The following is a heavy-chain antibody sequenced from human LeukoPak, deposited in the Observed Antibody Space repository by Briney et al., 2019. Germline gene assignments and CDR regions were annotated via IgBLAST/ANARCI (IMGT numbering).Heavy chain of an antibody. CDR3: ARDLDYYGSGSYGD. CDR2: INPNSGGT. CDR1: GYTFTGYY. Sequence: AASVKVSCKASGYTFTGYYMHWVRQAPGQGLEWMGRINPNSGGTNYAQKFQGRVTVTRDTSISTAYMELSRLSSDDTAVYYCARDLDYYGSGSYGDWGQGTLVTVSS. J-gene: IGHJ4*02. V-gene: IGHV1-2*06. D-gene: IGHD3-10*01.